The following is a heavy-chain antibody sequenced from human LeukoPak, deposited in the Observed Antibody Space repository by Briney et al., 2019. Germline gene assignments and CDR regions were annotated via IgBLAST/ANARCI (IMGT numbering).Heavy chain of an antibody. V-gene: IGHV4-61*02. CDR3: ARRPGGYYGFDY. J-gene: IGHJ4*02. CDR1: GGSISSGTYY. D-gene: IGHD3-3*01. CDR2: ISTRGTT. Sequence: SQTLSLTCTVSGGSISSGTYYCSWFRQPAGKGLEWIGRISTRGTTDYYPSLKGRVTISLDPSKNQFSLSLRSVTAAGTALYYCARRPGGYYGFDYWGQGILVTVSS.